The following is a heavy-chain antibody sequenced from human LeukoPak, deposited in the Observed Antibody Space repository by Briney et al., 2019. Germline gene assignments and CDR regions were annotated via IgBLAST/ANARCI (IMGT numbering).Heavy chain of an antibody. J-gene: IGHJ4*02. CDR1: GGSFSGYY. D-gene: IGHD6-13*01. CDR3: ARGPGGQQLALVDY. CDR2: INHSGST. V-gene: IGHV4-34*01. Sequence: PSETLSLTCAVYGGSFSGYYWSWIRQPPGKGLEWIGEINHSGSTNYNPSLKSRVTISVDTSKNQFSLKLSSVTAADTAVYYCARGPGGQQLALVDYWGEGTPVTVSS.